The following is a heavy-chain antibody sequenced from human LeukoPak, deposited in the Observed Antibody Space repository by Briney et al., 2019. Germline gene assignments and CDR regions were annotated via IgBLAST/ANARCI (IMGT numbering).Heavy chain of an antibody. J-gene: IGHJ5*02. Sequence: SVKVSCKASGGTFSSYAISWVRQAPGQGLEWMGGIIPIFGTANYAQKFQGRVTITADESTSTAYMELSSLRSEDTAVYYCARVLLRLNWFDPWGQGTLVTVSS. CDR2: IIPIFGTA. CDR3: ARVLLRLNWFDP. V-gene: IGHV1-69*01. CDR1: GGTFSSYA.